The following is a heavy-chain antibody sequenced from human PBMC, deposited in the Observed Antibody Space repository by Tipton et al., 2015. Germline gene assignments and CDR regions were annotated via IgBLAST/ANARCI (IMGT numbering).Heavy chain of an antibody. V-gene: IGHV3-33*01. CDR1: HFPFSNYG. Sequence: SLRLSCAASHFPFSNYGMHWVRQAPGKGLEWVALVFYDGGEKHHADSVRGRFTISRDDTNSSVSLQMNNLRADDTALYYCVRGSGRGYYGMDVWGQGTTVIVSS. D-gene: IGHD6-25*01. CDR2: VFYDGGEK. CDR3: VRGSGRGYYGMDV. J-gene: IGHJ6*02.